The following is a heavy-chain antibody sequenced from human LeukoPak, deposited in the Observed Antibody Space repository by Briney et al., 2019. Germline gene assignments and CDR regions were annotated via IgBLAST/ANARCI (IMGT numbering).Heavy chain of an antibody. CDR1: GFTVSSNY. V-gene: IGHV3-53*01. Sequence: GGSLRLSCAASGFTVSSNYMSWVRQAPGKGLEWVSVIYSGGSTYYADSAKGRFTISRDNSKNTLYLQMNSLRAEDTAVYYCATEVVTPSRRVDYWGQGTLVTVSS. CDR3: ATEVVTPSRRVDY. CDR2: IYSGGST. D-gene: IGHD4-23*01. J-gene: IGHJ4*02.